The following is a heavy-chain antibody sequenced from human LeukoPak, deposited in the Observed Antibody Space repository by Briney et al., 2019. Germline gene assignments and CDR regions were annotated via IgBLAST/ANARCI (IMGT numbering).Heavy chain of an antibody. CDR3: AKNTKPTLVTPDF. J-gene: IGHJ4*02. D-gene: IGHD4-23*01. CDR1: GFSFSSYG. V-gene: IGHV3-30*18. CDR2: IPYDGSNT. Sequence: GGSLRLSCAASGFSFSSYGMHWVRQAPGKGLEWVAVIPYDGSNTYYADSVKGRFTISRDNSKNTLYLQMNSLRVEDSAVYYCAKNTKPTLVTPDFWGQGTLVTVSS.